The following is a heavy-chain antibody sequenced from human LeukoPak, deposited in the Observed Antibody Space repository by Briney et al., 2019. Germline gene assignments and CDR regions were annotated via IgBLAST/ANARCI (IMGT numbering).Heavy chain of an antibody. CDR2: IRYDGSNK. CDR1: GFTFSSYG. V-gene: IGHV3-30*02. J-gene: IGHJ6*03. Sequence: GGSLRLSCAASGFTFSSYGMHWVRQAPGKGLEWVAFIRYDGSNKYYADSVKGRFTISRDNSKNTLYLQMNSLRAEDTAFYCCAKGGSGYKTNYYYYYMDVWGKGTTVTVSS. D-gene: IGHD5-12*01. CDR3: AKGGSGYKTNYYYYYMDV.